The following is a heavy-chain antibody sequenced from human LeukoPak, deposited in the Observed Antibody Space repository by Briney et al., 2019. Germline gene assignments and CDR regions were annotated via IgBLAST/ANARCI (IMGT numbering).Heavy chain of an antibody. CDR1: GYTFTGYY. J-gene: IGHJ4*02. V-gene: IGHV1-2*02. CDR3: ATERFPYYYGSGSSYFDY. Sequence: ASVKVSCKASGYTFTGYYMHWVRQAPGQGLEWMGWINPNSGGTNYAQKFQGRVTMTRDTSISTAYMELSRLRSGDTAVYYCATERFPYYYGSGSSYFDYWGQGTLVTVSS. D-gene: IGHD3-10*01. CDR2: INPNSGGT.